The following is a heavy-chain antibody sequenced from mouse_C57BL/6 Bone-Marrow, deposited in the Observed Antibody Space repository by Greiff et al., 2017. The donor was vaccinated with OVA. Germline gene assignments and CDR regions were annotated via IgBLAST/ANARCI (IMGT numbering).Heavy chain of an antibody. CDR3: AKKPGSSYWYFDV. Sequence: VKLVESGPGLVQPSQSLSITCTVSGFSLTSYGVHWVRQSPGKGLEWLGVIWRGGSTDYNAAFMSRLSLTKDNSKSQVFFKMNSLQADDTAIYYCAKKPGSSYWYFDVWGTGTTVTVSS. CDR1: GFSLTSYG. J-gene: IGHJ1*03. V-gene: IGHV2-5*01. CDR2: IWRGGST. D-gene: IGHD1-1*01.